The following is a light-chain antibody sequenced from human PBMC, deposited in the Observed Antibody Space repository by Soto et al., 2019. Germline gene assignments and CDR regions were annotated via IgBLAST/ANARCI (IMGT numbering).Light chain of an antibody. CDR3: QQYNSYSPT. CDR2: KAS. CDR1: QSISVW. Sequence: SRCSPSASEGDRGTITFRASQSISVWLAWYQQKAGKAPNLLIYKASRLESGVPSRFSGSGSETEFTLTLSGQQPCDSATYYGQQYNSYSPTFGQGTKVDIK. J-gene: IGKJ1*01. V-gene: IGKV1-5*03.